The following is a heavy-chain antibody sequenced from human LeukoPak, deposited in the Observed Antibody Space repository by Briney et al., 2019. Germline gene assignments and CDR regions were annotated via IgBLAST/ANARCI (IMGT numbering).Heavy chain of an antibody. CDR3: ARLGEDLGVGVAGSWCDH. CDR1: GYGFTTYG. Sequence: GVCLQISSQGSGYGFTTYGIGWVRPVPGKGRGWMGIIYPVVANTRYSPSLQSQVTISADKSINTAYLQWSSLKASETAMYYCARLGEDLGVGVAGSWCDHWGQGTLVTVSS. D-gene: IGHD2-15*01. J-gene: IGHJ5*02. CDR2: IYPVVANT. V-gene: IGHV5-51*01.